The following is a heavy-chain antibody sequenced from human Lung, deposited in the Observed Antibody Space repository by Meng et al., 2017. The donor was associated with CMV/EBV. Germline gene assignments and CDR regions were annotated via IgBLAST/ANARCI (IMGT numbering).Heavy chain of an antibody. CDR1: GGSISSSSYY. J-gene: IGHJ5*02. CDR3: ARDLPQVWVGPSNWFDP. D-gene: IGHD3-10*01. V-gene: IGHV4-39*07. CDR2: IYYSGST. Sequence: SETLSLTCTVPGGSISSSSYYWGWIRQPPGKGLEWIGSIYYSGSTYYNPSLKSRVTISVDTSKNQFSLKLSSVTAADTAVYYCARDLPQVWVGPSNWFDPWGQGTLVTVSS.